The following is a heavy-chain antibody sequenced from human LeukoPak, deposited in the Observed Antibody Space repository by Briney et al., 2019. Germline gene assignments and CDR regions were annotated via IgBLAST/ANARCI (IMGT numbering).Heavy chain of an antibody. J-gene: IGHJ3*02. V-gene: IGHV3-9*01. Sequence: GGSLRLSCAASGFTFDDYATHWVRQAPGKGLEWVSGISWNSGSIGYAGSVKGRFTISRDNAKNSPYLHMTSLRAEDTALYYCAKEEPSGRYDRAFYIWGQRTMVTVSS. CDR2: ISWNSGSI. D-gene: IGHD1-26*01. CDR3: AKEEPSGRYDRAFYI. CDR1: GFTFDDYA.